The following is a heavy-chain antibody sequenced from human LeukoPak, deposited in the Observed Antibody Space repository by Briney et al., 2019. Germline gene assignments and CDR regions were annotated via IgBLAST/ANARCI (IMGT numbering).Heavy chain of an antibody. Sequence: PGGSLRLSCAASGFTFSNYWMSWVRQAPGKGLEWVANINRDESEKYYVDSVKGRFTISRDNAKNSLYLQMNSLRDEDTAVYYCARGGYYDSSGFDNWGQGTLVTVSS. CDR1: GFTFSNYW. J-gene: IGHJ4*02. D-gene: IGHD3-22*01. CDR3: ARGGYYDSSGFDN. V-gene: IGHV3-7*02. CDR2: INRDESEK.